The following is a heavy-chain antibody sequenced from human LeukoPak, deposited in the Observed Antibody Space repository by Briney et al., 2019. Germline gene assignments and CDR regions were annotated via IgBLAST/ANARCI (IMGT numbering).Heavy chain of an antibody. J-gene: IGHJ4*02. CDR1: GGSISSGSYY. Sequence: PSQTLSLTCTVSGGSISSGSYYWSWIRQPAGKGLEWIGRIYTSGSTNYNPSLKSRVAISVDTSKNQFSLKLSSVTAADTAVYYCARERRPESNFDYWGQGTLVTVSS. V-gene: IGHV4-61*02. CDR2: IYTSGST. CDR3: ARERRPESNFDY.